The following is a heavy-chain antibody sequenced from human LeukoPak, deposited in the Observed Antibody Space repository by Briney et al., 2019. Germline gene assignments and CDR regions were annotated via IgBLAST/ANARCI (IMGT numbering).Heavy chain of an antibody. CDR2: IRYDGINK. J-gene: IGHJ4*02. CDR3: AKPQEADLWVPDY. CDR1: AFAFRTYG. D-gene: IGHD3-3*01. V-gene: IGHV3-30*02. Sequence: GGSLRLSCAASAFAFRTYGMHWVRQAPGKVMDWVAFIRYDGINKYYADSVKDRFTISRDNSKNTLYLEMNSLIPEDTALYYCAKPQEADLWVPDYWGQGTLVTVSS.